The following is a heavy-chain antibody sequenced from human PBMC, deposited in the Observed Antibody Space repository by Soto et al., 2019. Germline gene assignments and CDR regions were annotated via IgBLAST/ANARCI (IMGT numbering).Heavy chain of an antibody. CDR1: GGSISSSSYY. CDR3: ARRGVRGVMDAFDI. V-gene: IGHV4-31*11. Sequence: SETLSLTCAVSGGSISSSSYYWGWIRQHPGKGLEWIGYIYYSGSTYYNPSLKSRVTISVDTSKNQFSLKLSSVTAADTAVYYCARRGVRGVMDAFDIWGQGTMVTVSS. CDR2: IYYSGST. D-gene: IGHD3-10*01. J-gene: IGHJ3*02.